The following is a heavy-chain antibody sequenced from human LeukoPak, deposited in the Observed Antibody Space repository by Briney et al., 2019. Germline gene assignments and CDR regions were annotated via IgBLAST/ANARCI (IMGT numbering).Heavy chain of an antibody. V-gene: IGHV1-2*02. J-gene: IGHJ6*02. CDR3: ARGPVLRPMPDV. CDR2: INPNSGGT. Sequence: ASVKVSCKASGYTFTGYYMHWVRQAPGQGLEWLGWINPNSGGTNYAQKFQGRVTMTRDTSISTAYMELSRLRSDDTAVYYCARGPVLRPMPDVWGQGTTVTVSS. CDR1: GYTFTGYY. D-gene: IGHD3-3*01.